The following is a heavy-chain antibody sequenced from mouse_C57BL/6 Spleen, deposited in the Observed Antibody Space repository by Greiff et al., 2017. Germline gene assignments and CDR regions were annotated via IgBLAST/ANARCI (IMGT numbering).Heavy chain of an antibody. CDR3: ARKGIYYGNLYAMDY. V-gene: IGHV1-80*01. CDR1: GYAFSSYW. J-gene: IGHJ4*01. Sequence: QVTLKESGAELVKPGASVKISCKASGYAFSSYWMNWVKQRPGKGLEWIGQIYPGDGDTNYNGKFKGKATLTADKSSSTAYMQLSSLTSEDSAVYFCARKGIYYGNLYAMDYWGQGTSVTVSS. D-gene: IGHD2-1*01. CDR2: IYPGDGDT.